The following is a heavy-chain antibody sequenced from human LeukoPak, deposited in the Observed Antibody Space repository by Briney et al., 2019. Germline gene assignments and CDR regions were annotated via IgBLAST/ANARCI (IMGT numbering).Heavy chain of an antibody. V-gene: IGHV1-18*01. D-gene: IGHD3-10*01. CDR2: ISAYNGNT. Sequence: ASVKVSCKASGYTFTSYGISWVRQAPGQGLEWMGWISAYNGNTNYAQKLQGRVTMTTNTSTSTAYMELRSLRSDDTAVYYCARDVPLMVRGTKNYYYYYMDVWGKGTTVTISS. CDR3: ARDVPLMVRGTKNYYYYYMDV. J-gene: IGHJ6*03. CDR1: GYTFTSYG.